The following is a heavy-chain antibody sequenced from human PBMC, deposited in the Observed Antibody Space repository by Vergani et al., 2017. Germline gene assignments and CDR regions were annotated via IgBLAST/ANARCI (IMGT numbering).Heavy chain of an antibody. D-gene: IGHD3-22*01. CDR3: ARCYYDSSGYFVRVDP. CDR1: GGSFSGYY. Sequence: QVQLQQWGAGLLKPSETLSLTCAVYGGSFSGYYWSWIRQPAGKGLEWIGRIYTSGSTNYNPSLKSRVTMSVDTSKNQFSLKLSSVTAADTAVYYCARCYYDSSGYFVRVDPWGQGTLVTVSS. CDR2: IYTSGST. J-gene: IGHJ5*02. V-gene: IGHV4-59*10.